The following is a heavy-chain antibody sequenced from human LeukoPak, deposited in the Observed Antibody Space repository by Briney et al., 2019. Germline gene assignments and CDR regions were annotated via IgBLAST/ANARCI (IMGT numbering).Heavy chain of an antibody. D-gene: IGHD3-10*01. V-gene: IGHV4-34*01. CDR3: ARGSWMVANY. CDR2: INHSGST. J-gene: IGHJ4*02. Sequence: SETLSLTCAVYGGSFSGYYWSWIRQPPGKGLEWIGEINHSGSTNYNPSLKSRVTISLDTYKNQFSLKLSSVTAADTAVYYCARGSWMVANYWGQGTLVTVFS. CDR1: GGSFSGYY.